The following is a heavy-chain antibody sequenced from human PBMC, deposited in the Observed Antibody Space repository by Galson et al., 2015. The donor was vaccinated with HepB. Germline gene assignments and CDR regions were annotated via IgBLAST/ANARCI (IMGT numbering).Heavy chain of an antibody. CDR1: GFTFSSYG. V-gene: IGHV3-33*08. J-gene: IGHJ4*02. CDR2: IWYDGSNK. D-gene: IGHD3-10*01. CDR3: ARDHYYGSGSYYNVYYFDY. Sequence: SLRLSCAASGFTFSSYGMHWVRQAPGKGLEWVAVIWYDGSNKYSADSVKGRFTISRDNSKNTLYLQMNSLRAEDTAVYYCARDHYYGSGSYYNVYYFDYWGQGTLVTVSS.